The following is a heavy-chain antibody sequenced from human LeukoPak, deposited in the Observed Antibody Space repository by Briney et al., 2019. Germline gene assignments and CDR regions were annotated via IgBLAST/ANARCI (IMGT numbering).Heavy chain of an antibody. CDR3: ARRNHYDSKEIEY. Sequence: GGSLRLSCTVSGLTVSSNSMSWVRQAPGKGLEWVAFISYDGNIIHYVDSVKGRFTISRDNSKNTLYLQINSLRAEDAAVYYCARRNHYDSKEIEYWGQGTLVSVSS. V-gene: IGHV3-30*04. CDR2: ISYDGNII. D-gene: IGHD3-22*01. J-gene: IGHJ4*02. CDR1: GLTVSSNS.